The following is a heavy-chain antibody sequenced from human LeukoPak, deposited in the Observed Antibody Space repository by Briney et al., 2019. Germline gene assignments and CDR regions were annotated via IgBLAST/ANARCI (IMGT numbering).Heavy chain of an antibody. V-gene: IGHV3-74*01. CDR2: ISDGGSTT. CDR1: GFTFSSYW. D-gene: IGHD3-22*01. CDR3: SRSAYYDGSGNYYDH. J-gene: IGHJ5*02. Sequence: QPGGSLRLSCAASGFTFSSYWMHWVRQAPGKGLVWVSRISDGGSTTTYADSVKGRFTISRDNAKNMLYLQMNGLRAEDTAVYYCSRSAYYDGSGNYYDHWGQGTLVTVSS.